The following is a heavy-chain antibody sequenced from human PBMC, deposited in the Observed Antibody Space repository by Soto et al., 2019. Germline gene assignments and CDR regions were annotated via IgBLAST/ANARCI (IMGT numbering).Heavy chain of an antibody. J-gene: IGHJ4*02. D-gene: IGHD5-12*01. V-gene: IGHV3-7*01. CDR3: VRTPPVWLLKKYYFDY. CDR1: GLTLSTYW. CDR2: IKFDGSEK. Sequence: GGSLRLSCEASGLTLSTYWMTWVRQAPGKGLEWVATIKFDGSEKYYVDSVKGRFTISRDNTKKSLYLQMNSLRAEDTAVYYCVRTPPVWLLKKYYFDYWGQGTLVTVSS.